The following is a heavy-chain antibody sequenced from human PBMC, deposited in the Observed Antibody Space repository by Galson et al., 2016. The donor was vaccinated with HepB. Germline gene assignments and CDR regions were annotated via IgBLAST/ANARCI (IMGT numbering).Heavy chain of an antibody. CDR2: IHNDGGST. Sequence: SLRLSCAASGFTLSSSAMSWVRQAPGKGLEWVSAIHNDGGSTYYADSVKGRFTLSRDNSKNTLYLQMNSLRAEDTAVYYCARKSTTTRSCDYWGQGTLVTVSS. V-gene: IGHV3-23*01. CDR1: GFTLSSSA. CDR3: ARKSTTTRSCDY. D-gene: IGHD2-2*01. J-gene: IGHJ4*02.